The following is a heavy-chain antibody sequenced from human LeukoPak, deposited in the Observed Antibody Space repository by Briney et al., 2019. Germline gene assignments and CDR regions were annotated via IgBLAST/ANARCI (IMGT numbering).Heavy chain of an antibody. J-gene: IGHJ5*02. V-gene: IGHV1-2*02. CDR2: IRPTSGAT. CDR3: ATYGPEYNWFHA. D-gene: IGHD3-10*01. CDR1: GYNSIYY. Sequence: ASVKVSCKASGYNSIYYIQWVRQAPGQGLEWMGWIRPTSGATKYAQKFQDRVTVTRDTSISTAYMELRSLRSDDTAIYYCATYGPEYNWFHAWGQGSLVTVSS.